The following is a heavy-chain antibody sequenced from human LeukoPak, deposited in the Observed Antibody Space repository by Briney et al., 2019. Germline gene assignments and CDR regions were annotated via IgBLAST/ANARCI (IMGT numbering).Heavy chain of an antibody. J-gene: IGHJ5*02. V-gene: IGHV1-46*01. D-gene: IGHD3-16*02. CDR3: ARDNSVGDIAWWLDP. CDR2: INPSGSST. Sequence: ASVKVSCKASGYTFTSHYMHWVRQAPGQGLEWMGLINPSGSSTLYAQKFQGRVTMTRDMSTTTDYMELSSLRSEDTAVYYCARDNSVGDIAWWLDPWGQGTLVTVSS. CDR1: GYTFTSHY.